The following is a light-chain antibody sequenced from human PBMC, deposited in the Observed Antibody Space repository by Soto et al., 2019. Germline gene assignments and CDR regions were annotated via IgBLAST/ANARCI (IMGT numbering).Light chain of an antibody. CDR3: QQYGSSPPYT. V-gene: IGKV3-20*01. Sequence: ENVLTQSPGTLSLSPGERATLSCRASQSISSSSLAWYQQEPGRAPRLLIYHTSSRATGIPDRFSGSGSGTDFTLTISRLEPEDFAVYYCQQYGSSPPYTFGQGTKLEIK. J-gene: IGKJ2*01. CDR1: QSISSSS. CDR2: HTS.